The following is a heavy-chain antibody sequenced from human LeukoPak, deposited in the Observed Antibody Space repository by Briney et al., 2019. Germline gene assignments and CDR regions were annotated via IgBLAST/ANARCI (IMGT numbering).Heavy chain of an antibody. J-gene: IGHJ3*02. CDR1: GYTFTSYY. Sequence: GASVKVSCKASGYTFTSYYMHWVRQAPGQGLEWMGWINPNSGGTNYAQKFQGRVTMTRDTSISTAYMELSRLRSDDTAVYYCARFDYDSRRAFDIWGQGTMVTVSS. CDR2: INPNSGGT. CDR3: ARFDYDSRRAFDI. V-gene: IGHV1-2*02. D-gene: IGHD3-22*01.